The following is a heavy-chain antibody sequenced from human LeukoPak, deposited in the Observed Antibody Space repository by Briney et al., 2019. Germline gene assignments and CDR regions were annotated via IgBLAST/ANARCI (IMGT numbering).Heavy chain of an antibody. CDR1: GFTFSSNA. D-gene: IGHD3-22*01. CDR3: AKMSSGYYFTLEYFQH. V-gene: IGHV3-23*01. Sequence: QPGGSLRLSCAASGFTFSSNAMSWVRQAPGKGLEWVSAISGSGGSTYYADSVKGRFTISRDNSKNTLYLQMNSLRAEDTAVYYCAKMSSGYYFTLEYFQHWGQGTLVTVSS. J-gene: IGHJ1*01. CDR2: ISGSGGST.